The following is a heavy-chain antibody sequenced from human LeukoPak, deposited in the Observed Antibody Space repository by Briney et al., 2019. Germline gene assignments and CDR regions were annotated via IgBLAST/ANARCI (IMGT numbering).Heavy chain of an antibody. V-gene: IGHV4-59*08. J-gene: IGHJ2*01. CDR2: IYYSGST. D-gene: IGHD6-13*01. CDR3: ARLTPSDSSSWYWYFGL. Sequence: PSETLSLTCTVSGGSISSYYWSWIRQPPRKGLEWIGYIYYSGSTNYNPSLKSRVTISVDTSKNQSSLKLNTVTAADTAVYYCARLTPSDSSSWYWYFGLWGRGTLVTVSS. CDR1: GGSISSYY.